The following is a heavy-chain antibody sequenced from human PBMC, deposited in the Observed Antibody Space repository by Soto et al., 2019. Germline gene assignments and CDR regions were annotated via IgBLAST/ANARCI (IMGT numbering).Heavy chain of an antibody. CDR1: GFIFHDYA. CDR2: ISWDSGSI. J-gene: IGHJ4*02. D-gene: IGHD3-3*01. CDR3: AKDLGVAITSYLDY. Sequence: EVQLVDSGGGLVQPGRSLRLSCTASGFIFHDYAMHWVRQAPGKGLEWVAGISWDSGSIAYADSVKGRFTISRDNAKNSLYLQMNSLRAEDTALYYCAKDLGVAITSYLDYWGQGTLVTVSS. V-gene: IGHV3-9*01.